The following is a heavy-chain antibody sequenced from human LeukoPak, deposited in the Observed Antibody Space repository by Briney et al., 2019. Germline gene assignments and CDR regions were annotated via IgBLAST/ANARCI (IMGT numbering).Heavy chain of an antibody. J-gene: IGHJ6*02. D-gene: IGHD5-18*01. CDR1: GFTFSSYG. Sequence: GGSLRLSCAASGFTFSSYGMHWVRQAPGKGLEWVAVIWYDGSNKYYADSVKGRFTISRDNSKKTLYLQMNSLRAEDTAVYYCARKKRVDTDSIMVYYYYAMDVWGQGTTVTVS. CDR2: IWYDGSNK. CDR3: ARKKRVDTDSIMVYYYYAMDV. V-gene: IGHV3-33*01.